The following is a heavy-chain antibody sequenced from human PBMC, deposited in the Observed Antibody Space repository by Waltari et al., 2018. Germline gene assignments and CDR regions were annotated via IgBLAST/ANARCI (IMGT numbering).Heavy chain of an antibody. Sequence: QVQLVESGGGVVQPGRSLRLSCAASGFTFSSYAMHWVRQAPGKGLEWVTFRSYDGSNKYYADSVKGRFTISRDNSKNTLYLQMNSLRAEDTALYYCARMDGWDHYYYGMDVWGQGTTVSVSS. D-gene: IGHD1-26*01. V-gene: IGHV3-30-3*01. CDR3: ARMDGWDHYYYGMDV. J-gene: IGHJ6*02. CDR1: GFTFSSYA. CDR2: RSYDGSNK.